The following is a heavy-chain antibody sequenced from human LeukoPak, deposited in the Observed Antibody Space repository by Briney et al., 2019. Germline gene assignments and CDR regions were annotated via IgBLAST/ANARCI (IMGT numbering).Heavy chain of an antibody. CDR2: IYYSGST. CDR1: GGSISSSSYY. CDR3: ASRVEMAKSVSDYYYYMDV. J-gene: IGHJ6*03. Sequence: SETLSLTCTVSGGSISSSSYYWGWLRQPPGKGLEWIGSIYYSGSTYYNPSLKSRVTISVDTSKNQFSLKLSSVTAADTAVYYCASRVEMAKSVSDYYYYMDVWGKGTTVTVSS. V-gene: IGHV4-39*07. D-gene: IGHD5-24*01.